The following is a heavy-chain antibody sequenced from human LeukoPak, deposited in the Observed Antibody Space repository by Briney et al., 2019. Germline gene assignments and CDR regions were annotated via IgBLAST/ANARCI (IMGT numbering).Heavy chain of an antibody. J-gene: IGHJ4*02. CDR1: GYTFSSYG. CDR3: ARDAIASAGKAPLY. CDR2: ISAYNGNT. V-gene: IGHV1-18*01. Sequence: ASVKDSCKASGYTFSSYGISWVRQAPGQGLEWMGWISAYNGNTNYAQKLQGRVTLTTDTSTSTAYMELRSLRSDDTAVYFCARDAIASAGKAPLYWGQGTLVTVSS. D-gene: IGHD6-13*01.